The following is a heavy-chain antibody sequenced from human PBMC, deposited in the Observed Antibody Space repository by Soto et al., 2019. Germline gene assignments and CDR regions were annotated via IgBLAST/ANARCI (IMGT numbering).Heavy chain of an antibody. D-gene: IGHD3-10*01. J-gene: IGHJ4*02. V-gene: IGHV5-51*01. Sequence: PGESLKISCRTSGYIFDTYWIGWVRQTPEKGLEWMGLIYPGDSDTRNNPSLQGQVTISSNKSITTAYLQWSSLKASDTDMYYCARSGSGGADYWGQGTPVTVSS. CDR1: GYIFDTYW. CDR3: ARSGSGGADY. CDR2: IYPGDSDT.